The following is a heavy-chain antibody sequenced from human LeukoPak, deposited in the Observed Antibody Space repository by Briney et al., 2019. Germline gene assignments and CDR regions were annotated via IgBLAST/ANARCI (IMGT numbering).Heavy chain of an antibody. V-gene: IGHV4-59*12. CDR2: IYNSGST. J-gene: IGHJ5*02. CDR3: ARESARNYLNSSHRRGKFDP. CDR1: GDSFSYFY. D-gene: IGHD6-13*01. Sequence: SETLSLTCTVSGDSFSYFYWSWIRQPPGKGLEWIGYIYNSGSTNYNPSLKSRVTISLDTSKNQFSLQLNSVTPEDTAVYYCARESARNYLNSSHRRGKFDPWGPGTLVTVSS.